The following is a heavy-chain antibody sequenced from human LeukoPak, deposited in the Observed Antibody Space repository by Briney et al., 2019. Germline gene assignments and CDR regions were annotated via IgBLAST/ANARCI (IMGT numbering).Heavy chain of an antibody. J-gene: IGHJ4*02. D-gene: IGHD3-10*01. V-gene: IGHV4-4*07. CDR3: ARGAYHYGSGSYYFDY. Sequence: SETLSLTCTVSGGSISSYYWSWIRQPAGKGLEWIGRIYTSGSTNYNPSLKSRVTMSVDTSKNQFSLKLSSVTAADTAMYYCARGAYHYGSGSYYFDYWGQGTLVTVSS. CDR1: GGSISSYY. CDR2: IYTSGST.